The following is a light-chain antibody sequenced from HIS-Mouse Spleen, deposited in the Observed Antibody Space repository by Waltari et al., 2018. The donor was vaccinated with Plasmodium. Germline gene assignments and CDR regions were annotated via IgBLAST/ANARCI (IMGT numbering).Light chain of an antibody. CDR2: EVS. J-gene: IGLJ2*01. CDR3: SSYAGSNNLV. V-gene: IGLV2-8*01. Sequence: QSALTQPPSASGSPGQSVTISCPGTSSAVGGYNYVSWYQQHPGKAHKLMIYEVSKRPSGVPDRFSGSKSGNTASLTVSGLQAEDEADYYCSSYAGSNNLVFGGGTKLTVL. CDR1: SSAVGGYNY.